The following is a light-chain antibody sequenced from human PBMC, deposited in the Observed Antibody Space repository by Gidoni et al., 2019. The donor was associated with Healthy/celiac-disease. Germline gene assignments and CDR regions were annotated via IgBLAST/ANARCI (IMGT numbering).Light chain of an antibody. J-gene: IGLJ3*02. CDR3: QVWDSSSDHTGV. CDR2: DDS. V-gene: IGLV3-21*03. Sequence: SYVLTQPPSVSVAPGKTARITCGGNNIGSKSVHWYQQKPGQAPVLVVYDDSGRPSGIPERFSGSNSGNTATLTISRVEAGDEADYYCQVWDSSSDHTGVFGGGTKLTVL. CDR1: NIGSKS.